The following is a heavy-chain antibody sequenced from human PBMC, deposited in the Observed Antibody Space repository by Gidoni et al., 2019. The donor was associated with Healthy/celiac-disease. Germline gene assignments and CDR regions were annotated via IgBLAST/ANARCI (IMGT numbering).Heavy chain of an antibody. CDR1: GYTFTSYY. Sequence: QVQLVQSGAEVKKPGASVKASCKASGYTFTSYYMHWVRQAPGQGLEWMGIINPSGGSTSYAQKFQGRVTMTRDTSTSTVYMELSSLRSEDTAVYYCARASGCSTSCPIYYYYMDVWGKGTTVTVSS. CDR2: INPSGGST. J-gene: IGHJ6*03. CDR3: ARASGCSTSCPIYYYYMDV. V-gene: IGHV1-46*01. D-gene: IGHD2-2*01.